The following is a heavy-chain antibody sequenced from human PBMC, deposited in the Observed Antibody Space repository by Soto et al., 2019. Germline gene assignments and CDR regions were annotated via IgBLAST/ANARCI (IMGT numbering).Heavy chain of an antibody. CDR1: GDSVPNNRAA. Sequence: LSQTLSLTCAISGDSVPNNRAAWNWIRQSPSRVLEWLGRTYYRSTRLNDYAVPLKRRLTISQDKSKNQFSLHLYTVTPEDTAMYSCPRHRPALHRAFDYGGQGTLVTVSS. CDR2: TYYRSTRLN. CDR3: PRHRPALHRAFDY. J-gene: IGHJ4*02. V-gene: IGHV6-1*01.